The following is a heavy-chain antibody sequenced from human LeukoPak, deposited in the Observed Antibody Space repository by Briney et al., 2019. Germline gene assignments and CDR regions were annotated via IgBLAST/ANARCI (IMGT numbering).Heavy chain of an antibody. Sequence: GGSLRLSCAASGFTFSSFAMHWVRQAPGKGLEWVAVISSDGSNKYYVDSVKGRFTISRDHSKNTLNLQMNSLRDEDTAVYFCARGRRATEFSQLEYWGQGTLVTVSS. J-gene: IGHJ4*02. CDR2: ISSDGSNK. CDR3: ARGRRATEFSQLEY. V-gene: IGHV3-30*03. D-gene: IGHD3-16*01. CDR1: GFTFSSFA.